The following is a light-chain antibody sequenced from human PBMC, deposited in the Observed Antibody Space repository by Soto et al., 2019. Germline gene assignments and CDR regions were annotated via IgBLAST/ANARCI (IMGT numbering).Light chain of an antibody. CDR2: DAS. J-gene: IGKJ2*01. CDR3: QQYSSVSPFT. V-gene: IGKV1-5*01. CDR1: QSISSW. Sequence: DIQMTQSPSTLSAFVGDRVTITCRASQSISSWLAWYQHKPGKAPKLLIYDASNLESGVPSTFSGSGSGTEFSLTISSLQPDDFAPYYCQQYSSVSPFTFGQGTKLEIK.